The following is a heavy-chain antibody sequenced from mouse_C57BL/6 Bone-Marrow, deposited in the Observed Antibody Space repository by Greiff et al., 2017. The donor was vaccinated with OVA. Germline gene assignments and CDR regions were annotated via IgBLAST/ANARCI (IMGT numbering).Heavy chain of an antibody. CDR3: TTVLRRDYFDY. Sequence: VQLQQSGAELVRPGASVKLSCTASGFNIKDDYMHWVKQRPEQGLEWIGWIDPESGDTEYASKFQGKATITADTSSNTAYLQLSSLTSEDTAVYYCTTVLRRDYFDYWGQGTTLTVSS. CDR2: IDPESGDT. CDR1: GFNIKDDY. V-gene: IGHV14-4*01. J-gene: IGHJ2*01. D-gene: IGHD1-1*01.